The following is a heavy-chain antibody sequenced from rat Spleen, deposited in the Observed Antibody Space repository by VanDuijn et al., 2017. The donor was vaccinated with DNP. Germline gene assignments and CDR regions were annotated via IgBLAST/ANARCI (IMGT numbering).Heavy chain of an antibody. CDR1: GFNFNDFW. D-gene: IGHD1-11*01. CDR3: AKGPNYGGYSDFFDY. CDR2: INKDSSTI. Sequence: EVKLVESGGGLVQPGRSLKLSCAASGFNFNDFWMGWVRQAPGKGLEWIGQINKDSSTISYSPSLKDKLTISRDNAQNTLYLQMNKLGSEDTAIYHCAKGPNYGGYSDFFDYWCQGVMVTVSS. J-gene: IGHJ2*01. V-gene: IGHV4-2*01.